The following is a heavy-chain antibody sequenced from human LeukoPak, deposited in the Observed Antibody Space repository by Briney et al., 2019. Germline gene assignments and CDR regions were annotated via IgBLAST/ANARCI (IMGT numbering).Heavy chain of an antibody. CDR3: ARNNNFVGATNNDAFDI. D-gene: IGHD1-26*01. J-gene: IGHJ3*02. CDR1: GGSFNSFY. CDR2: IFYTGTT. V-gene: IGHV4-59*01. Sequence: SETLSLTCTVSGGSFNSFYWSWIRQPPGKGLEWIAYIFYTGTTNYNPSLKSRVSTSVDTSKNRFSLKLTSVTAADTAMYYCARNNNFVGATNNDAFDIWGQGTFLTVSS.